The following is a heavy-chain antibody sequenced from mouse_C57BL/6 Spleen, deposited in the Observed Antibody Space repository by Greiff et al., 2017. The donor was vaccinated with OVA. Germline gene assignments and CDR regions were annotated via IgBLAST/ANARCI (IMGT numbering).Heavy chain of an antibody. V-gene: IGHV1-81*01. CDR2: IYPRSGNT. J-gene: IGHJ4*01. CDR1: GYTFTSYG. D-gene: IGHD4-1*01. CDR3: ASLTGMDY. Sequence: VKLMESGAELARPGASVKLSCKASGYTFTSYGISWVKQRTGQGLEWIGEIYPRSGNTYYNEKFKGKATLTADKSSSTAYMELRSLTSEDSAVYFCASLTGMDYWGQGTSVTVSS.